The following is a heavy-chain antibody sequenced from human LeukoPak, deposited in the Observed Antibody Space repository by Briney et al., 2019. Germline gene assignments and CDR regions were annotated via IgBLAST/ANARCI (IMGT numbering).Heavy chain of an antibody. D-gene: IGHD3-16*01. CDR2: IYYSGTT. Sequence: SETLSLTCTVSGGSMNNYYWSWIRQPPGKGLEWIAYIYYSGTTNYNPSLKSRVTTSVDTSKNQFSLKLSSVTAADTAVYYCARGASYGRPFDYWGQGTLVTVSS. CDR1: GGSMNNYY. J-gene: IGHJ4*02. V-gene: IGHV4-59*01. CDR3: ARGASYGRPFDY.